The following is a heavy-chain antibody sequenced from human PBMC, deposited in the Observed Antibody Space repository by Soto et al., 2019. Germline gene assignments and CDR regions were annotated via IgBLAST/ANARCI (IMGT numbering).Heavy chain of an antibody. CDR3: AKRGLENYYFDY. D-gene: IGHD3-10*01. Sequence: GESLKISCAASGFTFSSYAMSWVRQAPGKGLEWVSAISGSGGSTYYADSVKGRFTISRDNSKNTLYLQMNSLRAEDTAVYYCAKRGLENYYFDYWGQGTLVTVSS. CDR2: ISGSGGST. J-gene: IGHJ4*02. CDR1: GFTFSSYA. V-gene: IGHV3-23*01.